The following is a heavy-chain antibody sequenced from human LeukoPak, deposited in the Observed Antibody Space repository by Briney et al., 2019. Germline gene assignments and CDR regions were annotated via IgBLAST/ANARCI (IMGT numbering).Heavy chain of an antibody. D-gene: IGHD2-15*01. CDR3: ARDFGGV. Sequence: GGSLRLSCLGSGFNFRYFWMSWVRQAPGKGLEWVSVIYSGGSTYYADSVKGRFTISRDNSKNTLYLQMNSLRAEDTAVYYCARDFGGVWGQGTTVTVSS. J-gene: IGHJ6*02. CDR2: IYSGGST. CDR1: GFNFRYFW. V-gene: IGHV3-66*01.